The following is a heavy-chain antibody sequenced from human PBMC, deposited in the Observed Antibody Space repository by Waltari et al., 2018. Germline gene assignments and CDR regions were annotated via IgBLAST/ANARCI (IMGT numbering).Heavy chain of an antibody. CDR2: MQYRGST. J-gene: IGHJ1*01. Sequence: QLQLQESGPGLVKPSATLSLTCTVPGGSISSNYNWGWIRQPPGKGLEWMGNMQYRGSTFYNPSLKSRVTISLDTWSNQFSLRLSSVGAADTAVYFCGRIAFGDDGGYIQHWGQGTLVTVSS. D-gene: IGHD2-15*01. V-gene: IGHV4-39*01. CDR1: GGSISSNYN. CDR3: GRIAFGDDGGYIQH.